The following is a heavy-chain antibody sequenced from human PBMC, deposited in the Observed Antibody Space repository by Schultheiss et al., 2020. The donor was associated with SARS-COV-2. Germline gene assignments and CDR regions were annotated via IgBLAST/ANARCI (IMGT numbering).Heavy chain of an antibody. V-gene: IGHV4-39*07. Sequence: SQTLSLTCTVSGGSISSSSYYWGWIRQPPGKGLELIGSIYYTGNTYYNPSLKSRVTISVDTSKNQFSLKLSSVTAADTAVYYCACSGTTGTTFDYWGQGTLVTVSS. CDR2: IYYTGNT. J-gene: IGHJ4*02. CDR3: ACSGTTGTTFDY. CDR1: GGSISSSSYY. D-gene: IGHD1-1*01.